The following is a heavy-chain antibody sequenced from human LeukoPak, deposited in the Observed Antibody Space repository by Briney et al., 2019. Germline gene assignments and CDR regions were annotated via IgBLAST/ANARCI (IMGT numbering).Heavy chain of an antibody. CDR2: INPNSGGT. Sequence: ASVTVSCTASGYTFTGYYMHWVRQAPGQGLEWMGWINPNSGGTNYAQKFQGRVTMTRDTSISTAYMELSRLRSDDTAVYYCARDLPPTSLDPWGQGTLVTVSS. D-gene: IGHD3-16*01. V-gene: IGHV1-2*02. CDR1: GYTFTGYY. CDR3: ARDLPPTSLDP. J-gene: IGHJ5*02.